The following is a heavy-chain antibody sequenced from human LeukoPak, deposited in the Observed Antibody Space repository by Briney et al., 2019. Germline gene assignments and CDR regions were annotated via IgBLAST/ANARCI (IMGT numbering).Heavy chain of an antibody. CDR1: GGSFSGYY. J-gene: IGHJ5*02. CDR2: INHSGST. Sequence: PSEILSLTCAVYGGSFSGYYWSWIRQPPGKGLEWIGEINHSGSTNYNPSLKSRVTISVDTSKSQFSLKLSSVTAADTAVYYCARDWRHCSTTSCYSNWFDPWGQGTLVTVSS. D-gene: IGHD2-2*01. V-gene: IGHV4-34*01. CDR3: ARDWRHCSTTSCYSNWFDP.